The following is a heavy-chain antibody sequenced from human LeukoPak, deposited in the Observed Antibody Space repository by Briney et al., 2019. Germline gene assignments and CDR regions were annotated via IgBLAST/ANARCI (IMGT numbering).Heavy chain of an antibody. CDR2: ISAYNGNT. Sequence: ASVKVSCKASGYTFTSYGISWVRQAPGQGLEWMGWISAYNGNTNYAQKLQGRVTMTTDTSTSTAYMELRSLRSDDTAVYYCARDARAPYDFWSGSLYGMDVGGQGTTVTVSS. J-gene: IGHJ6*02. CDR1: GYTFTSYG. V-gene: IGHV1-18*01. CDR3: ARDARAPYDFWSGSLYGMDV. D-gene: IGHD3-3*01.